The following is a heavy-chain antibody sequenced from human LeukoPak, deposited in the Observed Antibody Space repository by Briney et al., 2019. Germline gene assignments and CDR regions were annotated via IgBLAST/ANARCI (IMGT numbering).Heavy chain of an antibody. CDR1: GFTFTTSA. CDR3: AKPSWNPESDWFDP. D-gene: IGHD1-1*01. V-gene: IGHV3-23*01. CDR2: ISGSGTST. J-gene: IGHJ5*02. Sequence: PGGSLRLSCAASGFTFTTSAMNWVRQAPGKGLEWVSGISGSGTSTYYAVSVKGRFAISRDNSKSTLYLQMNSLRAEDTAVYYCAKPSWNPESDWFDPWGQGTLVTVSS.